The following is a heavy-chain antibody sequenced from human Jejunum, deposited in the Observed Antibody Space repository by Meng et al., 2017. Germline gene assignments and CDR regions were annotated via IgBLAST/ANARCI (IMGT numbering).Heavy chain of an antibody. CDR2: IWHDGSKV. J-gene: IGHJ4*02. Sequence: QVQLLESGGGVVQPGKSLGLSGAASGFNFTNYGMHWVRQAPGKGLEWVAVIWHDGSKVFYADSVRGRFTISRDNSHNTVDLQMNSVRVDDTAVYFCLRGRDYWGQGTLVTVSS. V-gene: IGHV3-33*01. CDR1: GFNFTNYG. CDR3: LRGRDY. D-gene: IGHD3-10*01.